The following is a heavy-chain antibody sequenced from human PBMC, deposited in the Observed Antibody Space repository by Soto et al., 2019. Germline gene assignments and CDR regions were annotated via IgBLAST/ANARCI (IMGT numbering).Heavy chain of an antibody. Sequence: EVQLVESGGGLVQPGGSLRLSCAASGFTFSNYSMNWVRQAPGKGLEWVSYISSSSSTIYYADAVKGRFTISRDNAKNSLYLQMNSLRDEDTAVYYCARDPTYYDDNRGYYFLDYWGQGTLVTVSS. CDR1: GFTFSNYS. J-gene: IGHJ4*02. D-gene: IGHD3-22*01. CDR2: ISSSSSTI. V-gene: IGHV3-48*02. CDR3: ARDPTYYDDNRGYYFLDY.